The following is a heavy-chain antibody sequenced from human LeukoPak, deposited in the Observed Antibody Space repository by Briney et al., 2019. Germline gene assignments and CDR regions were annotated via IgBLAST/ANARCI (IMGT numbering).Heavy chain of an antibody. CDR1: GGSISSGDYY. CDR3: ARGLHLWYFDY. D-gene: IGHD2-21*01. J-gene: IGHJ4*02. CDR2: IYYSGST. Sequence: SETLSLTCTVSGGSISSGDYYWSWIRQPPGKGLEWIGYIYYSGSTYYNPSLKSRVTISVDTSKNQFSLKLSSVTAADTAVYYCARGLHLWYFDYWGQGTLVTVSS. V-gene: IGHV4-30-4*01.